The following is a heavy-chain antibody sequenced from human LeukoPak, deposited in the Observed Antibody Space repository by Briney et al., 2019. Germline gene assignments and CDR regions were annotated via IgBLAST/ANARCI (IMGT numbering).Heavy chain of an antibody. CDR3: AKGRLSFDY. CDR1: GFTFSSYA. V-gene: IGHV3-23*01. J-gene: IGHJ4*02. Sequence: GGSLRLSCAASGFTFSSYAMSWVRQAPGKGLEWVSGISGSGGSTDYADSVEGRFTISRGNSKNTLYLQMNSLRAEDTAVYYCAKGRLSFDYWGQGTLVTVSS. CDR2: ISGSGGST.